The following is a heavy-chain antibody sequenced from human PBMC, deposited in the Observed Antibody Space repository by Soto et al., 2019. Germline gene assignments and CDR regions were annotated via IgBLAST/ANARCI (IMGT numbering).Heavy chain of an antibody. D-gene: IGHD5-12*01. CDR2: IKSNTDGGTA. Sequence: LRLSCAASGITLSNARMTWVRQAPGKGLEWVGRIKSNTDGGTADYDASVRGRFTISRDDSKNTLYLQMNSLKIEDTAVYYCNTWGHGYGNDYWGPGTLVTVSS. CDR1: GITLSNAR. V-gene: IGHV3-15*01. J-gene: IGHJ4*02. CDR3: NTWGHGYGNDY.